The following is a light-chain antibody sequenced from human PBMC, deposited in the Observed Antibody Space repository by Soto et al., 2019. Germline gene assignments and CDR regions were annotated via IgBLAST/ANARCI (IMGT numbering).Light chain of an antibody. CDR2: SNS. V-gene: IGLV1-44*01. J-gene: IGLJ2*01. CDR3: STWDDSLNGLI. CDR1: SSTIKTNG. Sequence: QSVLAQPPSASGTPGQPVTISCSGGSSTIKTNGASWYQQVPGAAPKLLIYSNSQRPSGAPDRFSGSKSGTSASLAISGLQSEDEATYHCSTWDDSLNGLIFGGGTKLTVL.